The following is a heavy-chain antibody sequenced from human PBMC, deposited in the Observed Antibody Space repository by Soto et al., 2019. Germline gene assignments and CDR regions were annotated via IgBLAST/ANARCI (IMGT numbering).Heavy chain of an antibody. Sequence: SETLSLTCTVSGGSISSGDYYLSWIRQPPGKGLEWIGHIYDSGSTYNNPSLKSQVTISLDTSKNQFSLRLSSVTAADTAVYYCARGPATDKVDSWGPGTLVTVSS. CDR2: IYDSGST. D-gene: IGHD5-12*01. V-gene: IGHV4-30-4*01. J-gene: IGHJ4*02. CDR1: GGSISSGDYY. CDR3: ARGPATDKVDS.